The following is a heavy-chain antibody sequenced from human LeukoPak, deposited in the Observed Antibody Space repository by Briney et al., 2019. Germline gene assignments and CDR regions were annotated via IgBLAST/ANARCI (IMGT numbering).Heavy chain of an antibody. CDR2: VYHSGGA. V-gene: IGHV4/OR15-8*01. Sequence: SETLSLTCAVSGASIASHSWWSWVRPPPGKGLEWIGEVYHSGGANYKPSLKSRVTMSVDTSKNQFSLKLSSVTVADTAVYYCAREDFYYFDSSGYYLYWGQGTLATVSS. D-gene: IGHD3-22*01. CDR3: AREDFYYFDSSGYYLY. CDR1: GASIASHSW. J-gene: IGHJ4*02.